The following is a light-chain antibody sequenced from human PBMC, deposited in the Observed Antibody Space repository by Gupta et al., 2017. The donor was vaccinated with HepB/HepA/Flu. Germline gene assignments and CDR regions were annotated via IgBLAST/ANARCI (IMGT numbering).Light chain of an antibody. CDR3: QQYHKWPLYT. V-gene: IGKV3-15*01. J-gene: IGKJ2*01. CDR1: ESINNN. CDR2: AAS. Sequence: EIVMTQSPVTLSVSPGERATLSCRASESINNNLVWYQQKPGQAPRVLIYAASTRATGIPARFSGSGYGTEFTLTISSRQSDDFGIYYCQQYHKWPLYTFGQGTKVEI.